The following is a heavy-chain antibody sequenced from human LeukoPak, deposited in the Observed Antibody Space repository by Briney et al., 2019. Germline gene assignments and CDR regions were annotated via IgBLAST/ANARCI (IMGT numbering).Heavy chain of an antibody. J-gene: IGHJ5*02. CDR2: INPDNGGT. D-gene: IGHD2-2*01. Sequence: ASVKVSCRASGYTFTDYYIHWVRQAPGQGLEWMGWINPDNGGTNYAQKFQGRVTMTRDTSIRTVYMDLSRLRSDDTAVFYCTREARVGNWFDPWGQGPHVTVSS. V-gene: IGHV1-2*02. CDR3: TREARVGNWFDP. CDR1: GYTFTDYY.